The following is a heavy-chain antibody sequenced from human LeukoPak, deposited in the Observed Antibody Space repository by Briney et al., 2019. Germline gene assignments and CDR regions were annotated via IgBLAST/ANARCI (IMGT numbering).Heavy chain of an antibody. CDR3: ARVRSWYRSWFDP. D-gene: IGHD6-13*01. J-gene: IGHJ5*02. V-gene: IGHV1-46*01. CDR2: INPSGGST. CDR1: GYTFTSYY. Sequence: AAVTVSYMASGYTFTSYYMHRVRQAPGQGLAWMGIINPSGGSTSYAQQFQGRVTMTRDTSTSTVYMELSSLRSEDTAVYFCARVRSWYRSWFDPWGQGTLVTVSS.